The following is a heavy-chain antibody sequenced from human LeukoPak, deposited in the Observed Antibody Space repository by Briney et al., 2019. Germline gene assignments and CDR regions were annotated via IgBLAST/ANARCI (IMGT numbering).Heavy chain of an antibody. CDR2: MNPNSGGT. D-gene: IGHD4-17*01. CDR3: ARLDAGDHVDFDY. J-gene: IGHJ4*02. Sequence: ASVKVSCKASGYTFTGYDINWVRQATGQGLEWMGWMNPNSGGTNYAQKFQGRVTMTRDTSISTAYMELSRLRSDDTAVYYCARLDAGDHVDFDYWGQGTLVTVSS. V-gene: IGHV1-2*02. CDR1: GYTFTGYD.